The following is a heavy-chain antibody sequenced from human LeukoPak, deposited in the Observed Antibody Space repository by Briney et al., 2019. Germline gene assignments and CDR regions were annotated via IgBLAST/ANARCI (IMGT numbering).Heavy chain of an antibody. D-gene: IGHD3-10*01. V-gene: IGHV3-33*01. Sequence: GGSLRLSCAASGFTFSSYGMHWVRQAPGKGLEWVAVIWYDGSNKYYAVSVKGRFTISRDNAKNSLYLQMNSLRAEDTAVYYCARMEKFYYGSGGFSPPLMDVWGQGTTVIVSS. CDR1: GFTFSSYG. CDR2: IWYDGSNK. J-gene: IGHJ6*02. CDR3: ARMEKFYYGSGGFSPPLMDV.